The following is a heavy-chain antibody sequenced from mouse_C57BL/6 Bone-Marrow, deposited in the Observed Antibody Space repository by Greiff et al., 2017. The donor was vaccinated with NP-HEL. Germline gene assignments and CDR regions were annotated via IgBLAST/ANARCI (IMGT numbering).Heavy chain of an antibody. CDR3: AREDGSTPFAY. D-gene: IGHD1-1*01. V-gene: IGHV3-6*01. CDR2: IRYDGST. J-gene: IGHJ3*01. Sequence: EVKLVESGPGLVKPSQSLSLTCSVTGYSITSGYYWNWIRQFPGNKLEWMGYIRYDGSTNYNPSLKNRISITRDTSKNQFFLKLNSVTTEDTATYYCAREDGSTPFAYWGQGTLVTVSA. CDR1: GYSITSGYY.